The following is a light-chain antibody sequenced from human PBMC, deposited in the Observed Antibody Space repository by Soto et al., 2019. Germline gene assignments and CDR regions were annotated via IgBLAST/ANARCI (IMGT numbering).Light chain of an antibody. V-gene: IGKV3-20*01. J-gene: IGKJ2*01. Sequence: EIVLTQSPGTLSLSPGERATLSCRASQSVSSSYLAWYQQKPGQAPRLLIYGASSRATGIPDRFSGSGSGTDFTLTISRLEPEYLAVYYCQQYGSSRTFGQGTKLEIK. CDR1: QSVSSSY. CDR3: QQYGSSRT. CDR2: GAS.